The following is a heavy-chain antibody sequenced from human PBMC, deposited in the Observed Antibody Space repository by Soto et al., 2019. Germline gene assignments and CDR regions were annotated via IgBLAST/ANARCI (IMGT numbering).Heavy chain of an antibody. CDR2: IYYSGST. J-gene: IGHJ4*02. D-gene: IGHD3-10*01. Sequence: QVQLQEAGPGLVKPSQTLSLTCTVSGGSISSGGYYWSWIRQHPGKGLELIGYIYYSGSTYYNPSLKSRVTISVDTSKNQFSLKLSSVTAADTAVYYCALRSGSYGEIDYWGQGTLVTVSS. CDR3: ALRSGSYGEIDY. CDR1: GGSISSGGYY. V-gene: IGHV4-31*03.